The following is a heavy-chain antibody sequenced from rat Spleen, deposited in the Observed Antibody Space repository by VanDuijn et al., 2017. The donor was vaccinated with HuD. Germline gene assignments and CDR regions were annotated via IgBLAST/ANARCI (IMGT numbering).Heavy chain of an antibody. D-gene: IGHD1-3*01. Sequence: EVQLVETGGGLVQPGRSLRLSCVASGFTFSSYWMYWIRQSPGKGLEWVSSIDLDGGSTFYPDSVKGRFTISRDNAENTVYLQMNSLRSEDTATYYCAKLGSYRVMDAWGQGVSVTVSS. J-gene: IGHJ4*01. CDR3: AKLGSYRVMDA. CDR1: GFTFSSYW. V-gene: IGHV5-58*01. CDR2: IDLDGGST.